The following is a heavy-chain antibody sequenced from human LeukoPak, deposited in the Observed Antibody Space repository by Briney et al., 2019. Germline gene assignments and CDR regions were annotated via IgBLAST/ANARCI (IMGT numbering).Heavy chain of an antibody. D-gene: IGHD2-2*02. Sequence: SETLSLTCTVSGGSLSSYYWSWIRQPAGKGLEWIGRIYTSGSTNYNPSLKSRVTMSVDTSKNQFSLKLSSVTAADTAVYYCARSPIVVVPAAIGDNWFDPWGQGTLVTVSS. J-gene: IGHJ5*02. CDR1: GGSLSSYY. V-gene: IGHV4-4*07. CDR3: ARSPIVVVPAAIGDNWFDP. CDR2: IYTSGST.